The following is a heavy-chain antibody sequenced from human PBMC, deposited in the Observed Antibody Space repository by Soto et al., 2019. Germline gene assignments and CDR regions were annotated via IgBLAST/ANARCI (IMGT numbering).Heavy chain of an antibody. CDR3: ASRSPYSNSDAFDI. CDR2: IIPIFGTA. J-gene: IGHJ3*02. V-gene: IGHV1-69*13. Sequence: ASVKVSCKASGGTFSSYAISWVRQAPGQGLEWMGGIIPIFGTANYAQKFQGRVTITADESTSTAYMELSSLRSEDTAVYYCASRSPYSNSDAFDIWGQGTMVTVSS. CDR1: GGTFSSYA. D-gene: IGHD4-4*01.